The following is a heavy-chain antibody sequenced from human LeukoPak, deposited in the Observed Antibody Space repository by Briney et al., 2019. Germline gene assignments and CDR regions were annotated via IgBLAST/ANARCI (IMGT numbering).Heavy chain of an antibody. D-gene: IGHD1-1*01. CDR2: ISTSSIYI. V-gene: IGHV3-21*01. Sequence: GGSLRLSCAASGFTFSSYSMNWVRQAPGKGLEWVSSISTSSIYIYYPDSLKGRFTISRDNAKNSLYLQLNSLRAEDTALYYCVRPRSPASNDGGYWGQGTLVTVSS. CDR1: GFTFSSYS. CDR3: VRPRSPASNDGGY. J-gene: IGHJ4*02.